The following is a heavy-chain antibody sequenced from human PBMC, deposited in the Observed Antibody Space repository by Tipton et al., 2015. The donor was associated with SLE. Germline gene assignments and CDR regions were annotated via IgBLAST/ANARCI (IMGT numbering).Heavy chain of an antibody. Sequence: QLVQSGAEVKKPGASVKVSCKASGYTFTSYGINWVRQATGQGLEWMGRVNANSGATDYAQKFQGRVTMTRDTSISTAYMELSGLMSDDTALYCCARDRGGNWFDPWGQGTPVTVSS. CDR1: GYTFTSYG. J-gene: IGHJ5*02. D-gene: IGHD3-16*01. CDR2: VNANSGAT. V-gene: IGHV1-2*06. CDR3: ARDRGGNWFDP.